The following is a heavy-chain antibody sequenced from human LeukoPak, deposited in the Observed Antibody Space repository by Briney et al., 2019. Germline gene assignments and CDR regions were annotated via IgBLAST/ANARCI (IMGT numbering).Heavy chain of an antibody. J-gene: IGHJ5*02. V-gene: IGHV3-74*01. CDR2: INSAGSTT. CDR3: TSSYGSGRFDP. Sequence: PGGSLRLSCAASGFTFSSYWMHWFRQAPGKGLVWVSLINSAGSTTTYADSVKGRFTISRDNAKNTLYLQMNSLRAEDTAVYYCTSSYGSGRFDPWGQGTLVTVSS. CDR1: GFTFSSYW. D-gene: IGHD3-10*01.